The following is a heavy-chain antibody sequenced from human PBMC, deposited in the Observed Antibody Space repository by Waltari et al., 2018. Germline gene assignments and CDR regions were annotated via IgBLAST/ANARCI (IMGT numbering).Heavy chain of an antibody. D-gene: IGHD1-26*01. CDR1: GGPFGTYA. CDR2: VIPIFGTP. Sequence: QVQLVQSGAEVKPPGASVKVSCKASGGPFGTYAITWVRQAPGQGLEWMGGVIPIFGTPNYAPKFQGRVTVSADPSTSTAYLEVRRLISEDTAVYYCAKREIGYAFDIWGHGTMVTVSS. J-gene: IGHJ3*02. V-gene: IGHV1-69*12. CDR3: AKREIGYAFDI.